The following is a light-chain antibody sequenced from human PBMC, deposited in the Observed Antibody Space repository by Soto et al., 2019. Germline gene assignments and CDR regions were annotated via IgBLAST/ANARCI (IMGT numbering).Light chain of an antibody. J-gene: IGKJ1*01. CDR2: DAS. CDR3: QQYNSYWT. Sequence: IQLTQSPSSLSASVGDSVTITCRASQDITTYLNWYRQKPGKAPKLLIYDASTLESGVPSRFSGRGSGTEFTLTISSLQPDDFATYYCQQYNSYWTFGQGTKVDIK. CDR1: QDITTY. V-gene: IGKV1-13*02.